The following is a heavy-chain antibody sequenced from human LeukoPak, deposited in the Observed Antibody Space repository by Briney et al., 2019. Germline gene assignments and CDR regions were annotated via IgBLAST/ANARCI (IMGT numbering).Heavy chain of an antibody. CDR1: GGSISSYD. Sequence: PSETLSLTCTVSGGSISSYDWSWIRQPPGKGLEWIGFICYSGSTNYNPSLKSRVTISVDTSKNQFSLRLTSVTAADTAVYYCARYGSAHWFDPWGQGTLVTVSS. CDR2: ICYSGST. J-gene: IGHJ5*02. V-gene: IGHV4-59*01. CDR3: ARYGSAHWFDP. D-gene: IGHD4-17*01.